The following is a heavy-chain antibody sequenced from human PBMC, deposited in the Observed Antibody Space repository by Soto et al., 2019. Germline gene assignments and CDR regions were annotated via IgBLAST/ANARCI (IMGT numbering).Heavy chain of an antibody. Sequence: GGSLRLSCAASGFTFSSYSMSWVRQAPGKGLEWVSSISSSSSYIYYADSVKGRFTISRDNAKNSLYLQMNSLRAEDTAVYYCARGANSGSFLMDYYYYGMDVWGQGTTVTVSS. V-gene: IGHV3-21*01. CDR2: ISSSSSYI. CDR3: ARGANSGSFLMDYYYYGMDV. CDR1: GFTFSSYS. D-gene: IGHD1-26*01. J-gene: IGHJ6*02.